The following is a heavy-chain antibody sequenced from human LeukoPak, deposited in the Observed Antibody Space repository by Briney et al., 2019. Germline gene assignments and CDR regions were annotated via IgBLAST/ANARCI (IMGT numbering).Heavy chain of an antibody. Sequence: GGSLRLSCAASGFTFDDYGMSWVRQAPGKGLEWVSRINWYGGSTGYADSVTGRFTNSRDNDQNSMYLQMNSLRAEDTALYYCAVSPRAYYYYMDVWGKGTTVTVSS. CDR1: GFTFDDYG. V-gene: IGHV3-20*04. J-gene: IGHJ6*03. CDR3: AVSPRAYYYYMDV. CDR2: INWYGGST.